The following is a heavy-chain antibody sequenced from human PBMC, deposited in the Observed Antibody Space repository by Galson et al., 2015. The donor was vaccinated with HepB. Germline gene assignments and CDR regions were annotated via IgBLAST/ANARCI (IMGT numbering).Heavy chain of an antibody. CDR3: AKVRGYSNYGTFDD. Sequence: SLRLSCAASGLTFSSYAMSWVRQAPGKGLEWVAGISGSGTSTYYADSVKGRFTISRDNPKNTLYLQMKSLRAEDTAVYYCAKVRGYSNYGTFDDWGQGTLVTVSS. V-gene: IGHV3-23*01. CDR2: ISGSGTST. D-gene: IGHD4-11*01. CDR1: GLTFSSYA. J-gene: IGHJ4*02.